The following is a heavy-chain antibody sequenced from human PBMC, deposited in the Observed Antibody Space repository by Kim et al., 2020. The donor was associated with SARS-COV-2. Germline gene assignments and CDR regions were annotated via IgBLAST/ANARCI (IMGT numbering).Heavy chain of an antibody. V-gene: IGHV4-4*02. CDR2: VDHSGTT. J-gene: IGHJ5*02. CDR3: ARGVSSAWTLRAWFDP. CDR1: GASISSSSC. Sequence: SETLSLTCVVSGASISSSSCWSWVRQPPGKGLESIGEVDHSGTTSYNVSLKSRVTISVDKSKNQFSLRLSSVSAADTAVYYCARGVSSAWTLRAWFDPWGQGTLVTVS. D-gene: IGHD3-22*01.